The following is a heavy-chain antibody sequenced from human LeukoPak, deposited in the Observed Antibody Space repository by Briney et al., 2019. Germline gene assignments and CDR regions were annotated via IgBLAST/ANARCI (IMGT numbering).Heavy chain of an antibody. D-gene: IGHD3-22*01. Sequence: TSETLSLTCSVSGGSVRRSDYYWAWIRQPPGKRLEWIGSVRYTGSSYYTPSHQSRVTISLDMSNNQFSLRMNSVTAADTAVYFCASYFDDTGTASFDNWGQGILVTVSS. CDR2: VRYTGSS. V-gene: IGHV4-39*01. CDR1: GGSVRRSDYY. J-gene: IGHJ4*02. CDR3: ASYFDDTGTASFDN.